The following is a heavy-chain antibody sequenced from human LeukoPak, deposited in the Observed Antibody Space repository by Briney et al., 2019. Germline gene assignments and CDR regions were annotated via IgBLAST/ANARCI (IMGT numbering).Heavy chain of an antibody. D-gene: IGHD2-15*01. CDR3: ATVVAATQSGAFDI. CDR1: GYTLTELS. CDR2: FDPEDGET. J-gene: IGHJ3*02. V-gene: IGHV1-24*01. Sequence: ASVKVSCKVSGYTLTELSMHWVRQAPGKGLEWMGGFDPEDGETIYAQKFQGRVTMTEDTSTGTAYMELSSLRSEDTAVYYCATVVAATQSGAFDIWGQGTMVTVSS.